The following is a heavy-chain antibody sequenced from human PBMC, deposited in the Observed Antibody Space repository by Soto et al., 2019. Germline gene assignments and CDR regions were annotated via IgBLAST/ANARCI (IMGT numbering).Heavy chain of an antibody. Sequence: SLRLSCAASGFTFSTYAMSWVRQAPGKGLEWVSAISGSGSSTYYADSVKGRFTISRDNSKKTLYLQMNSLRAEDTAVYYCAKVEQQLILGAIDYWGQGTLVTVSS. CDR1: GFTFSTYA. D-gene: IGHD6-13*01. J-gene: IGHJ4*02. CDR3: AKVEQQLILGAIDY. CDR2: ISGSGSST. V-gene: IGHV3-23*01.